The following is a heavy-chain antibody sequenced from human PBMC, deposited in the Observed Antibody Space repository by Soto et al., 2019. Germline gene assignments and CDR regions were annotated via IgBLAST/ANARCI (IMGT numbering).Heavy chain of an antibody. J-gene: IGHJ6*02. D-gene: IGHD4-17*01. V-gene: IGHV1-69*13. Sequence: SVKVSCKASGGTFSSYAISWVRQAPGQGLEWMGGIIPIFGTANYAQKFQGRVTITADESTSTAYMELSSLRSEDTAVYYCARDRTGPYFYYGMDVWGQGTTVTVSS. CDR2: IIPIFGTA. CDR1: GGTFSSYA. CDR3: ARDRTGPYFYYGMDV.